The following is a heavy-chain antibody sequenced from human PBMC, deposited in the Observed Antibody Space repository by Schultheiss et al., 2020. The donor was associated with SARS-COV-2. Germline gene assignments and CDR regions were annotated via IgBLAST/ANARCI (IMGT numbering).Heavy chain of an antibody. CDR1: GFTFSSYS. CDR2: ISSSSSYI. V-gene: IGHV3-21*01. D-gene: IGHD3-9*01. J-gene: IGHJ4*02. CDR3: ARVYDILTGIEV. Sequence: GGSLRLSCAASGFTFSSYSMNWVRQAPGKGLEWVSSISSSSSYIYYADSVKGRFTISRDNAKNSLYLQMNSLRAEDTAVYYCARVYDILTGIEVWGQGTLVTVSS.